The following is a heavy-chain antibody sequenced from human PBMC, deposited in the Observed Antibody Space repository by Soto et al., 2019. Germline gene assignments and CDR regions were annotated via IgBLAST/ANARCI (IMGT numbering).Heavy chain of an antibody. V-gene: IGHV3-30*18. CDR1: GFTFSTYG. J-gene: IGHJ3*02. Sequence: QVQLVESGGGVVQPGRSLRLSCVASGFTFSTYGMYWVRQAPGKGLEWVAVLSYDGSDKYYADSVKGRFTISRDNSKNTLYLQVNSLRAEDTAVYYCAKDQSHAFDIWGQGTMVTVSS. CDR3: AKDQSHAFDI. CDR2: LSYDGSDK.